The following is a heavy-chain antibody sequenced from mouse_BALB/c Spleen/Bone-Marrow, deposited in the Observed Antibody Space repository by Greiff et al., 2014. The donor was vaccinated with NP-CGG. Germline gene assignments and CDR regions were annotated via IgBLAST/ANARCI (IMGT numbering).Heavy chain of an antibody. CDR2: INPSNGAN. V-gene: IGHV1S81*02. CDR3: SRGGNFDVMDC. J-gene: IGHJ4*01. Sequence: QVQLQQSGAELVKPGASVKLSCKASGYTFTSYYMFWVKQRPGQGLEWIGGINPSNGANNFNEKFKSKATLTVDKSSSTAYMQLSSLTSEDSAVYYCSRGGNFDVMDCWGQGTSVTVSS. D-gene: IGHD2-1*01. CDR1: GYTFTSYY.